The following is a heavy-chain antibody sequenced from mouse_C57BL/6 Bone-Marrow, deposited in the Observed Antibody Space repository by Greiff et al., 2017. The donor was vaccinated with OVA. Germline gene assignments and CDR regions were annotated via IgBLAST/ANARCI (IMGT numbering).Heavy chain of an antibody. CDR1: GYTFTSYW. CDR3: ARPLITTVVATGYFDV. D-gene: IGHD1-1*01. CDR2: IDPSDSYT. V-gene: IGHV1-50*01. Sequence: QVQLQQPGAELVKPGASVKLSCKASGYTFTSYWMQWVKQRPGQGLEWIGEIDPSDSYTNYNQKFKGKATLTVDTSSSTAYMQLSSLTSEDSAVYYCARPLITTVVATGYFDVWGTGTTVTVSS. J-gene: IGHJ1*03.